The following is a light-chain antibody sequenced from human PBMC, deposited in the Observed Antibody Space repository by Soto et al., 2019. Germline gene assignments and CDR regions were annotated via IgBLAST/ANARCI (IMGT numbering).Light chain of an antibody. CDR3: QQYCSSPT. CDR2: GAS. CDR1: QSVSGSF. V-gene: IGKV3-20*01. Sequence: IVLTQSPGTLSLSPGERATLSCRASQSVSGSFLAWYQQKPGQAPRLLLYGASSRASGIPDRFSGSGSGTDFTLTISRLEPEDVAVYYCQQYCSSPTFGGGTKVETK. J-gene: IGKJ4*01.